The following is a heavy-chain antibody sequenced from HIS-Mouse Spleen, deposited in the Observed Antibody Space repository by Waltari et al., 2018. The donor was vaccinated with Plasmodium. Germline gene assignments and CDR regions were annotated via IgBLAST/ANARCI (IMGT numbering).Heavy chain of an antibody. Sequence: EVQLVESGGGLVQPGGSLRLSCAASGFTFSSYWMHWVRQAPGKGRVWVSRINSDGISTSYADSVKGRFTISRDNAKNTLYLQMNSLRAEDTAVYYCARVGDFWSGYCNDYWGQGTLVTVSS. CDR3: ARVGDFWSGYCNDY. CDR2: INSDGIST. CDR1: GFTFSSYW. J-gene: IGHJ4*02. D-gene: IGHD3-3*01. V-gene: IGHV3-74*01.